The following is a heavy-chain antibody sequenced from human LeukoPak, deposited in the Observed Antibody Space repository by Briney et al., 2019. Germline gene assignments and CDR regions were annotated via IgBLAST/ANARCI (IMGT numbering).Heavy chain of an antibody. V-gene: IGHV1-69*02. Sequence: SVKVSCKASGGTFSSYTISWVRQAPGQGLELMGRIIPILGIANYAQKFQGRVTITADKSTSTAYMELSSLRSEDTAVYYCASDPRYCSSTSCYRPWGQGTLVTVSS. CDR1: GGTFSSYT. D-gene: IGHD2-2*01. CDR3: ASDPRYCSSTSCYRP. J-gene: IGHJ5*02. CDR2: IIPILGIA.